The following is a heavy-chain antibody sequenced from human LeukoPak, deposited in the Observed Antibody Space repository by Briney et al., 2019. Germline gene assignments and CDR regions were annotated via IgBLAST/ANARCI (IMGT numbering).Heavy chain of an antibody. CDR3: ANRYEY. Sequence: GESLRLSCAASGFTFSSYGMHWVRQAPGKGLEWVAVISYDGSNKYYADSVKGRFTISRDNSKNTLYLQMNSLRAEDTAVYYCANRYEYWGQGTLVTVSS. V-gene: IGHV3-30*18. CDR2: ISYDGSNK. CDR1: GFTFSSYG. J-gene: IGHJ4*02. D-gene: IGHD3-3*01.